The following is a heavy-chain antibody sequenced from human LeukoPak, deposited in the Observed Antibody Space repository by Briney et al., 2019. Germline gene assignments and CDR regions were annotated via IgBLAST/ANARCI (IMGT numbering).Heavy chain of an antibody. CDR2: INHSGST. CDR1: GGSFSGYY. V-gene: IGHV4-34*01. J-gene: IGHJ5*02. D-gene: IGHD3-22*01. CDR3: ARGYDSSGYYH. Sequence: PSETLSLTCAVYGGSFSGYYWSWGRQPPGKGLEWIGEINHSGSTNYNPSLKSRVTISVDTSKNQFSLKLSSVTATDTAVYYCARGYDSSGYYHWGQGTLVTVSS.